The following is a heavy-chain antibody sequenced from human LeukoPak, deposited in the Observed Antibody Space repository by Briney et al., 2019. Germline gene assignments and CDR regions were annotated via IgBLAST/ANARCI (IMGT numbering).Heavy chain of an antibody. Sequence: GGSLRLSCAASGFMFSSNWMSWVRLAPGKGLEWVSTISNSGDATYYADSVKGRFTISRDNSKNMLYLQMNSLRAEDTAVYYCAKAPPYKKYFDYWGQGTLVTVSS. V-gene: IGHV3-23*01. CDR1: GFMFSSNW. J-gene: IGHJ4*02. D-gene: IGHD1-1*01. CDR2: ISNSGDAT. CDR3: AKAPPYKKYFDY.